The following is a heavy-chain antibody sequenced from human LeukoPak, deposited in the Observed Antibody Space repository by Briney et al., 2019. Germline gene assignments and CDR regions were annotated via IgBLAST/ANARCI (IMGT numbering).Heavy chain of an antibody. Sequence: GESLKISCKGSGYSFTSYWIGWVRQMPGKGLEWMGIIYPGDSDTRYSPSSQGQVTISADKSISTAYLQWSSLRAEDTAVYYCARRRYSGSSQHFDYWGQGTLVTVSS. CDR2: IYPGDSDT. D-gene: IGHD1-26*01. CDR3: ARRRYSGSSQHFDY. CDR1: GYSFTSYW. V-gene: IGHV5-51*01. J-gene: IGHJ4*02.